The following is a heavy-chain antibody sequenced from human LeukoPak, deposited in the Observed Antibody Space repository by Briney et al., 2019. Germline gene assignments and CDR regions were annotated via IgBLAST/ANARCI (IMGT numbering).Heavy chain of an antibody. J-gene: IGHJ4*02. Sequence: PGGPLRLSCAASGFTFSNYAMSWVRQAPGKGLEWVSGISGNGATTYYADSVKGRFTISRDNSKNTLYLQMNSLRDEDTAVYYCAKSSYYDSSGYYREYYFDFWGQGTLVTVSS. CDR2: ISGNGATT. D-gene: IGHD3-22*01. CDR1: GFTFSNYA. V-gene: IGHV3-23*01. CDR3: AKSSYYDSSGYYREYYFDF.